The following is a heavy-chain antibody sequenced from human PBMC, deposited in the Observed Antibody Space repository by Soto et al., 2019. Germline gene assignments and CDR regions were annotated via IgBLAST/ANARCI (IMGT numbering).Heavy chain of an antibody. J-gene: IGHJ4*02. CDR1: GGSISSGDYY. V-gene: IGHV4-30-4*01. CDR2: IYYSGST. CDR3: ARAPVVITQYYFDY. D-gene: IGHD3-22*01. Sequence: QVQLQESGPGLVKPSQTLSLTCTVSGGSISSGDYYWSWIRQPPGKGLELIGYIYYSGSTYYNPSPQSRVTIPVATSKNQSSRKLSPVTAADTAVYYCARAPVVITQYYFDYWGQGTLVTVSS.